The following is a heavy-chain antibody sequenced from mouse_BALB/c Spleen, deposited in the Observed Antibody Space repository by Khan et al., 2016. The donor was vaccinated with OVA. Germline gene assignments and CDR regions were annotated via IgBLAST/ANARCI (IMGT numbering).Heavy chain of an antibody. CDR3: ARRGYDYGRGALFAY. CDR2: IWSAGST. V-gene: IGHV2-2*03. Sequence: QVQLQQSGPGLVQPSQSLSITCTVSGFSLNNYSVHWVRQSPGKGLEWLGVIWSAGSTDYNAAFISRLTISKDNSRSQAFFKMNSLQSNDTAIYYCARRGYDYGRGALFAYWGQGTLVTVSS. D-gene: IGHD2-4*01. J-gene: IGHJ3*01. CDR1: GFSLNNYS.